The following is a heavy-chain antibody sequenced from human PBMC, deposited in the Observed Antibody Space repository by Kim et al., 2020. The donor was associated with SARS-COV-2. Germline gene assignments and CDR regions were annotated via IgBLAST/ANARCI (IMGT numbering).Heavy chain of an antibody. J-gene: IGHJ4*02. D-gene: IGHD3-9*01. V-gene: IGHV4-59*08. CDR3: ARINYDILTGYYPFDY. CDR2: IYYSGST. CDR1: GGSISSYY. Sequence: SETLSLTCTVSGGSISSYYWSWIRQPPGKGLEWIGYIYYSGSTNYNPSLKSRVTISVDTSKNQFSLKLSSVTAADTAVYYCARINYDILTGYYPFDYWGQGTLVTVSS.